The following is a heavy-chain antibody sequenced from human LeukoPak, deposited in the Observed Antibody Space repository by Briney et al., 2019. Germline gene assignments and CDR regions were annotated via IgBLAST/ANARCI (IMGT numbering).Heavy chain of an antibody. CDR3: ARGRGGYYGSGSLYYYYYMDV. V-gene: IGHV4-34*01. CDR1: GGSFSGYY. D-gene: IGHD3-10*01. Sequence: SETLSLTCAVYGGSFSGYYWSWIRQPPGKGLGWIGEINHSGSTNYNPSLKSRVTISVDTSKNQFSLKLSSVTAADTAVYYCARGRGGYYGSGSLYYYYYMDVWGKGTTVTVSS. J-gene: IGHJ6*03. CDR2: INHSGST.